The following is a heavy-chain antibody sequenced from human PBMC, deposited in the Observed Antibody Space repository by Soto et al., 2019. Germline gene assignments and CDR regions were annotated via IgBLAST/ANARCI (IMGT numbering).Heavy chain of an antibody. CDR2: IYPGGVNI. J-gene: IGHJ5*02. V-gene: IGHV1-46*03. CDR3: ARDQSWHDLVRWFDP. D-gene: IGHD3-10*01. Sequence: ASVKVSCKAIGYGFTSHYMHWVRQAPGQGLEWMGTIYPGGVNIGYAQKFKGRVTMTKDTSTSTVYMELNSLTSEDTAVYYCARDQSWHDLVRWFDPWGQ. CDR1: GYGFTSHY.